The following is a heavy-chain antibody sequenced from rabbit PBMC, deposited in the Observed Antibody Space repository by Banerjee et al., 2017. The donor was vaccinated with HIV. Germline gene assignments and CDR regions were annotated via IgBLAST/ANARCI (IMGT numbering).Heavy chain of an antibody. Sequence: QEQLEESGGGLVKPEGSLTVTCKASGFSFGDRDVMCWVRQAPGKGLEWIACINTATGKAVYASWAKGRFTISKTSSTTVTLQMTSLTAADTATYFCARDSGTSFSSYGMDLWGPGTLVTVS. CDR2: INTATGKA. CDR3: ARDSGTSFSSYGMDL. V-gene: IGHV1S45*01. CDR1: GFSFGDRDV. D-gene: IGHD8-1*01. J-gene: IGHJ6*01.